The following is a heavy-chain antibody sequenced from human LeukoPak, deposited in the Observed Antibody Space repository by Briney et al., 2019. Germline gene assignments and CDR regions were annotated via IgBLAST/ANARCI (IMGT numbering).Heavy chain of an antibody. D-gene: IGHD6-13*01. V-gene: IGHV1-46*01. Sequence: ASVKVSCKASGYTFSNNYMYWVRQAPGQGLEWMGSINPSGGSTSYAQKFQGRVTMTSDTSTSTVYMELSSLRCEDTAVYYCARGYSSSPTEYWGQGTLVTVSS. CDR2: INPSGGST. J-gene: IGHJ4*02. CDR3: ARGYSSSPTEY. CDR1: GYTFSNNY.